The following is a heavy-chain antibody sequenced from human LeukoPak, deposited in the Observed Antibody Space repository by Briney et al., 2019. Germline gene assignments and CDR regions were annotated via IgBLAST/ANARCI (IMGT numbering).Heavy chain of an antibody. D-gene: IGHD3-9*01. CDR3: ARGPDPILTGPWFDY. V-gene: IGHV1-18*01. CDR2: ISAYNGNT. J-gene: IGHJ4*02. Sequence: RASAKVSCKASGYTFTSYGISWVRQAPGQGLEWMGWISAYNGNTNYAQKLQGRVTMTTDASTSTAYMELRSLRSDDTAVYYCARGPDPILTGPWFDYWGQGTLVTVSS. CDR1: GYTFTSYG.